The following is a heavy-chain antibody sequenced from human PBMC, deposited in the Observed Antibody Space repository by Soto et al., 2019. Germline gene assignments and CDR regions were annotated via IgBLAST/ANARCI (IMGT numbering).Heavy chain of an antibody. J-gene: IGHJ4*02. CDR2: IYYSGST. D-gene: IGHD6-6*01. CDR3: ARVNIAARPYYFDY. V-gene: IGHV4-30-4*01. Sequence: SETLSLTCTVSGGSISSGEYYWSWIRQPPGKGLEWIGYIYYSGSTYYNPSLKSRVAISVDTSKNQFSPKLTSVTAADTAVYYCARVNIAARPYYFDYWGQGTLVTVSS. CDR1: GGSISSGEYY.